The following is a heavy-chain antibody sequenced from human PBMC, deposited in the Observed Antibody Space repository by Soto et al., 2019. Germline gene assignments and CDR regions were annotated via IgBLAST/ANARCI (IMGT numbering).Heavy chain of an antibody. J-gene: IGHJ4*02. D-gene: IGHD3-22*01. CDR1: GFTFSSYA. Sequence: GGSLRLSCAASGFTFSSYAMHWVRQAPGKGLEWVAVISYDGSNKYYADSVKGRFTISRDNSKNTLYLQMNSLRAEDTAVYYCAREGGSGYKRSFDYWGQGTLVTVSS. V-gene: IGHV3-30-3*01. CDR3: AREGGSGYKRSFDY. CDR2: ISYDGSNK.